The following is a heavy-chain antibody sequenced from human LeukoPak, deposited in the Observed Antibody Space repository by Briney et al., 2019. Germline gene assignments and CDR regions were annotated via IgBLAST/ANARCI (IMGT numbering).Heavy chain of an antibody. Sequence: GGSLRLSCTASGFTFGDYAMSWFRQAPVKGLEWVGFIRSKAYGGTTEYAASVKGRFTISRDDSKSIAYLQMNSLKTEDTAVYYCTRGLTMIVVVMILWGQGTLVTVSS. D-gene: IGHD3-22*01. CDR1: GFTFGDYA. CDR2: IRSKAYGGTT. V-gene: IGHV3-49*03. CDR3: TRGLTMIVVVMIL. J-gene: IGHJ4*02.